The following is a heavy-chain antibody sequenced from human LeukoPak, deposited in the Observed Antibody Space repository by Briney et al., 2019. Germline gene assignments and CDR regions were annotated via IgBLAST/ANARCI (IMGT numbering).Heavy chain of an antibody. D-gene: IGHD1-26*01. J-gene: IGHJ4*02. CDR3: ARDSVGAGYSDY. Sequence: GGSLRLSCAASGFTVSSNYMNWVRQAPGKGLEWVSVIYSGGSIYHADSVKGRFTISRDNSKSTLYLQMDSLRAEDTAVYYCARDSVGAGYSDYWGQGTLVTVSS. CDR1: GFTVSSNY. CDR2: IYSGGSI. V-gene: IGHV3-53*01.